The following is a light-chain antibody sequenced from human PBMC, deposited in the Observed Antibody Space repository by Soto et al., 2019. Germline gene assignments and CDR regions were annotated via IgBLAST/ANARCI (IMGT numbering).Light chain of an antibody. CDR3: SSYTRSSAFYV. V-gene: IGLV2-14*01. CDR1: SSDVGGYNY. J-gene: IGLJ1*01. CDR2: DVS. Sequence: QSALTQPASVSGSPGQSITISCTGTSSDVGGYNYVSWYQQHPGKAPKLMIYDVSNRPSGVSNRFSGSKSGNTASLTISGLQDEDESDYYCSSYTRSSAFYVFGTGTKLTVL.